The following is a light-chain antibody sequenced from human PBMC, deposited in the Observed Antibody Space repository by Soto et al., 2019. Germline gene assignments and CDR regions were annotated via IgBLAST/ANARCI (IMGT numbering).Light chain of an antibody. CDR3: QQSHGTPWT. V-gene: IGKV1-39*01. Sequence: DIPMTQSPSSLSASVGDRVTITCRASQSIGTFLNWYQKRPGKAPNVLIYGASSLQSGVPSRFSGSGSGTHFTLTISSLQPADFATYYCQQSHGTPWTFGQGTKVEIE. CDR1: QSIGTF. CDR2: GAS. J-gene: IGKJ1*01.